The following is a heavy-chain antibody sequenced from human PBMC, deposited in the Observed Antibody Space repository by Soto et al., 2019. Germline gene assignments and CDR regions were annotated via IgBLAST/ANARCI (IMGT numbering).Heavy chain of an antibody. CDR2: IHYSGTA. J-gene: IGHJ4*02. D-gene: IGHD2-8*01. Sequence: PSETLSLTCTVSGTSISSYYWSWIRQPPGKGLEWIANIHYSGTANYNPSLASRVTLSVDTSKNQFSLKMTSVTAADRAMYFCARYNSYAIDYWGRGTLVTVSS. CDR1: GTSISSYY. CDR3: ARYNSYAIDY. V-gene: IGHV4-59*01.